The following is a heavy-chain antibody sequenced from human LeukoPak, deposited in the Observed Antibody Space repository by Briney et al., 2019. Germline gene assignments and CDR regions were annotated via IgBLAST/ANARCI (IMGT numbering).Heavy chain of an antibody. CDR2: MNPNSGNT. CDR3: ARAVTDKKYYYYYYMDV. J-gene: IGHJ6*03. CDR1: GYTFTSYD. Sequence: ASVKVSCKASGYTFTSYDINWVRQATGQGLEWMGWMNPNSGNTGYAQKFQGRVTITRNTSISTAYMELSSLRSEDTAVYYCARAVTDKKYYYYYYMDVWGKGTTVTVSS. V-gene: IGHV1-8*03. D-gene: IGHD4-17*01.